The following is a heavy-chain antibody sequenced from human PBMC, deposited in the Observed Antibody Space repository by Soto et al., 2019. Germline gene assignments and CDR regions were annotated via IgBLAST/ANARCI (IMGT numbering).Heavy chain of an antibody. V-gene: IGHV4-38-2*01. CDR1: GYSISSGYY. CDR2: IYHSGST. J-gene: IGHJ3*02. Sequence: SETLSLTCAVSGYSISSGYYWGWIRQPPGKGLEWIGSIYHSGSTYYNPSLKSRVTISVDTSKNQFSLKLSSVTAADTAAYYCARGLTAMGACDIWGQGTMVTVSS. D-gene: IGHD5-18*01. CDR3: ARGLTAMGACDI.